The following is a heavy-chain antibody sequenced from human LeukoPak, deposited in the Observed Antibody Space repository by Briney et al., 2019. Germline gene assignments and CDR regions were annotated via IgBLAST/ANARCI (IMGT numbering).Heavy chain of an antibody. Sequence: SETLSLTCTVSGDSISSSSYYWGWIRQPPGKGLEWTGSIFYSGTTYYNPSLKSRVTISVDTSKNQFSLKLSSVTAADTAVYYCARVQPDYYMDVWGKGTTVTVSS. CDR1: GDSISSSSYY. CDR2: IFYSGTT. D-gene: IGHD2-2*01. CDR3: ARVQPDYYMDV. J-gene: IGHJ6*03. V-gene: IGHV4-39*07.